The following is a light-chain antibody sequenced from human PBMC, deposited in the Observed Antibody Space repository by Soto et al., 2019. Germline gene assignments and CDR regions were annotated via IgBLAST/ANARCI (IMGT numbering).Light chain of an antibody. CDR3: QQRNSWPLT. CDR1: QSINIY. J-gene: IGKJ4*01. CDR2: DAS. V-gene: IGKV3-11*01. Sequence: EIVLTQSPATLSLSPGERATLSCRASQSINIYLAWYQQKPGQAPRLLIHDASNRATGIPARFSGSRSGTDFTLTIAGLEPEDFAVYYCQQRNSWPLTFGGGTKVEIK.